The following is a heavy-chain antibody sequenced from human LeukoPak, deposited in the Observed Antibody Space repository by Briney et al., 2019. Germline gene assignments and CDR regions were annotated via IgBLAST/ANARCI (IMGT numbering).Heavy chain of an antibody. CDR1: GFIFGSYS. CDR2: ISGGSSDI. J-gene: IGHJ4*02. CDR3: VRDPVRRYDY. V-gene: IGHV3-48*02. D-gene: IGHD3-10*01. Sequence: PGGSLRLSCAASGFIFGSYSMNWVRQAPGKGLEWISYISGGSSDIHYADSVKGRFTISRDNAKNSLYLQMNSLRDEDSAVCYCVRDPVRRYDYWGQGALVTVSS.